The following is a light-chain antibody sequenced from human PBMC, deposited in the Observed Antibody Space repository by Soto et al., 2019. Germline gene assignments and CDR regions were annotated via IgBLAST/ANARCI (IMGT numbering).Light chain of an antibody. CDR3: QTWGTGTVV. V-gene: IGLV4-69*01. CDR1: SGHSSYA. J-gene: IGLJ2*01. CDR2: VNSDGRH. Sequence: QLVLTQSPSASASLGASVKLTCTLSSGHSSYAIAWHQQQPEKGPRYLMRVNSDGRHIKGDGIPDRFSGSSSGAERYLTISGLQSEDEADYYCQTWGTGTVVVGGGTKPTVL.